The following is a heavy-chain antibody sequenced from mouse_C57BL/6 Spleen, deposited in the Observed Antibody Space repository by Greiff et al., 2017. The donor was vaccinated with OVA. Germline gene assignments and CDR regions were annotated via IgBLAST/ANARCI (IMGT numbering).Heavy chain of an antibody. CDR1: GYTFTSYW. D-gene: IGHD1-3*01. J-gene: IGHJ1*03. V-gene: IGHV1-53*01. CDR3: AESGRKVSTGYFDV. Sequence: QVQLQQPGTELVKPGASVKLSCKASGYTFTSYWMHWVKQRPGQGLEWIGNINPTNGGTNYNEKFKSKATLTVDKYSSTAYMQLSSLTSEDSAVYYCAESGRKVSTGYFDVWGTGTTVTVSS. CDR2: INPTNGGT.